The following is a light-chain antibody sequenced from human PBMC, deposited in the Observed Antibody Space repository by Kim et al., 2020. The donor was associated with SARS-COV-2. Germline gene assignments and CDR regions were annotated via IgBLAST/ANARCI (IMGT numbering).Light chain of an antibody. CDR2: AAS. Sequence: SAVRDRVPMTCRASQGVREDLAWFQQKPGKAPERLIYAASTVQSGVPSRFSGSGSGKEFSLTISGLQPEDFGTYYCLQYTGYPRTFGQGTKVDIK. CDR1: QGVRED. J-gene: IGKJ1*01. V-gene: IGKV1-17*01. CDR3: LQYTGYPRT.